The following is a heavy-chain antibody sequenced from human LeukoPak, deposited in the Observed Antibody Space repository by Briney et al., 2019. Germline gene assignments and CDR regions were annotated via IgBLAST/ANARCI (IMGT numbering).Heavy chain of an antibody. CDR2: INPSGGST. CDR3: ARLAMSRSGLDY. Sequence: ASVKASCKASGYTFTSYYMHWVRQAPGQGLEWMGIINPSGGSTSYAQKFQGRVTMTRDTSTSTVYMELSSLRAEDTAVYYCARLAMSRSGLDYWGQGTLVTVSS. V-gene: IGHV1-46*01. CDR1: GYTFTSYY. J-gene: IGHJ4*02. D-gene: IGHD6-13*01.